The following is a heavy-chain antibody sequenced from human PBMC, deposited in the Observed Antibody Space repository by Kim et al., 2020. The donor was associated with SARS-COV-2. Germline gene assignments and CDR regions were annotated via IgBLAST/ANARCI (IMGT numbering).Heavy chain of an antibody. V-gene: IGHV3-30*18. Sequence: GGSLRLSCAASGFTFSSYGMHWVRQAPGKGLEWVAVISYDGSNKYYADSVKGRFTISRDNSKNTLYLQMNSLRAEDTAVYYCANQYSSGWSPDYYYYGMDVWGQGTTVTVSS. CDR2: ISYDGSNK. CDR3: ANQYSSGWSPDYYYYGMDV. CDR1: GFTFSSYG. J-gene: IGHJ6*02. D-gene: IGHD6-19*01.